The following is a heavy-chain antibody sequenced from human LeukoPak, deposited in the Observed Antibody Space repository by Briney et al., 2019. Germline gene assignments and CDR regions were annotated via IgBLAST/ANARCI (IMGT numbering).Heavy chain of an antibody. J-gene: IGHJ4*02. D-gene: IGHD6-19*01. Sequence: SETLSLTCAVYGVSFSSYYWSWIRQPPGKGLEWIGEINHSGGTNYNPSLKSRVTISVDTPKNQFSLKLNSVTAADTAVYYCATERRYSSGRWDYYFDYWGQGTLVTVSS. CDR3: ATERRYSSGRWDYYFDY. CDR1: GVSFSSYY. CDR2: INHSGGT. V-gene: IGHV4-34*01.